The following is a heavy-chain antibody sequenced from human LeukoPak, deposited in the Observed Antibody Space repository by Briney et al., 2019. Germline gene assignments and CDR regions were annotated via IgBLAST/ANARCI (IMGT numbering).Heavy chain of an antibody. D-gene: IGHD1-26*01. CDR2: IYSGGGT. V-gene: IGHV3-53*01. J-gene: IGHJ4*02. Sequence: GGSLRLSCAASGFTVSSNYMSWVRQAPGKGLEWVAVIYSGGGTYYADAVKGRFIISRDKSKNTVYLQMTSLRVEDTAVYFCASAPVVGNAEAFWGQGTLVTVSS. CDR3: ASAPVVGNAEAF. CDR1: GFTVSSNY.